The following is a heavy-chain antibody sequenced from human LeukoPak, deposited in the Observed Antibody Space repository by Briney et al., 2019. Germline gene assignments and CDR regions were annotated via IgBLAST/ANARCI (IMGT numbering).Heavy chain of an antibody. CDR1: GYTFSSYG. CDR2: MNPNSGNT. V-gene: IGHV1-8*01. CDR3: ARDVRVLRSPGGY. Sequence: ASVKVSCKASGYTFSSYGISWVRQATGQGLEWMGWMNPNSGNTGYAQKFQGRVTMTRNTSISTAYMELSSLRSEDTAVYYCARDVRVLRSPGGYWGQGTLVTVSS. J-gene: IGHJ4*02. D-gene: IGHD2-15*01.